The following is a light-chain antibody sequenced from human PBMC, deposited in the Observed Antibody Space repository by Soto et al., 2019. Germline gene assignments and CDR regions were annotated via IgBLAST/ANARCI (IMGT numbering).Light chain of an antibody. V-gene: IGLV1-40*01. CDR3: QSYDSSLSGYV. CDR2: ANT. CDR1: SSNIGPTYD. Sequence: QPVLTQPPSVSGAPGQRVTISCTGSSSNIGPTYDVHWYQQLPGTAPKLLIYANTNRPSGVPDRFSGSKSGTSASLAITGLQAEDEADYFCQSYDSSLSGYVVGTGTKLTVL. J-gene: IGLJ1*01.